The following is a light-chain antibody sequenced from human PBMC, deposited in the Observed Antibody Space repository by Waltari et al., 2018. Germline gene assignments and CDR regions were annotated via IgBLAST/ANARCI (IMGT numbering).Light chain of an antibody. J-gene: IGKJ4*01. CDR1: QSRMHSNGYNY. Sequence: IVMTQSLLALLVTPGEPAAISCRSSQSRMHSNGYNYLDWYLQKPGQSPRLLIYVASNRATGVPDRFSGSGSGTDFTLNISRVEAEDVGVYYCMQALKTPFTFGGGTKVEIK. CDR2: VAS. CDR3: MQALKTPFT. V-gene: IGKV2-28*01.